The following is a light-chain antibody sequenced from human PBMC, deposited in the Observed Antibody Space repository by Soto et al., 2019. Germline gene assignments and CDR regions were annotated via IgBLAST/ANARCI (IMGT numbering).Light chain of an antibody. CDR3: QQYESLLWT. CDR2: GAS. V-gene: IGKV3-20*01. CDR1: QSISSSF. Sequence: EIVLTQSPGTLSLSPGERATLSCRASQSISSSFLAWYQQKPGQAPRLLIYGASSRATGIPDRFSGSGSGTDFTLTISRLEPGDSAVYYCQQYESLLWTFGQGTKLEIK. J-gene: IGKJ1*01.